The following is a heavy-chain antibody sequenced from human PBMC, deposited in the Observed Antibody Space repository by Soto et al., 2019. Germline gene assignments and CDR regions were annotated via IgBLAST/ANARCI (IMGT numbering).Heavy chain of an antibody. CDR1: GFTFSSYG. CDR2: ISYDGSNK. J-gene: IGHJ6*02. V-gene: IGHV3-30*18. CDR3: AKQNHGMDV. Sequence: QVQLVESGGGVVQPGRSLRLSCAASGFTFSSYGMHLVRQAPGKGLEWVAVISYDGSNKYYADSVKGRFTISRDNSKNTLYLQMNSLRAEDTAVYYCAKQNHGMDVWGQGTTVTVSS.